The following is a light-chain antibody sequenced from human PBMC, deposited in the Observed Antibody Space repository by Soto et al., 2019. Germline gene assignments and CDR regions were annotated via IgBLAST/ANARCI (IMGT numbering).Light chain of an antibody. CDR3: AAWDDSLNGVP. CDR1: SSNIGGNT. Sequence: QTVVTQPPSASGTPGQRVTISCSGSSSNIGGNTVTWYQHLPRTAPKLLIYNNNQRPSGVPDRFSGSKSGTSASLAISGLQSEDEADYYCAAWDDSLNGVPFGGGTKLTVL. V-gene: IGLV1-44*01. J-gene: IGLJ2*01. CDR2: NNN.